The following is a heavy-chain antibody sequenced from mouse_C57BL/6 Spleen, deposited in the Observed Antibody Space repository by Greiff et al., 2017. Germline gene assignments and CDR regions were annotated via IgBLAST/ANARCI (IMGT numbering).Heavy chain of an antibody. CDR3: TTCYYYCSSYDYFDY. V-gene: IGHV14-1*01. J-gene: IGHJ2*01. Sequence: VQLKQSGAELVRPGASVKLSCTASGFNIKDYYMHWVKQRPEQGLEWIGRIDPEDGDTEYAPKFQGKATMTADTSSNTAYLQLSSLTSEDTAVYYCTTCYYYCSSYDYFDYWGQGTTLTVSS. D-gene: IGHD1-1*01. CDR1: GFNIKDYY. CDR2: IDPEDGDT.